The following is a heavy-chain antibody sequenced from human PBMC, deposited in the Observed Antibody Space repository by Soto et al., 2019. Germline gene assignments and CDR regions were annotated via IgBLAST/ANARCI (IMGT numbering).Heavy chain of an antibody. D-gene: IGHD2-2*01. CDR2: ISSSSSYV. J-gene: IGHJ4*02. V-gene: IGHV3-21*04. CDR1: GFTFSSYS. Sequence: GGSLRLSCAASGFTFSSYSMNWVRQAPGKGLEWVSSISSSSSYVYYADSVKGRFTISRDNSKNTLYLQMADLRAEDTAVYYCATFRFCTSTSCYGREGGFWGQGTLVTVSS. CDR3: ATFRFCTSTSCYGREGGF.